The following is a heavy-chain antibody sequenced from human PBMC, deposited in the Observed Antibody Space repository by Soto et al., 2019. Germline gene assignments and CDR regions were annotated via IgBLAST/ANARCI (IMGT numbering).Heavy chain of an antibody. D-gene: IGHD2-15*01. Sequence: QLVESGGDVVQPGRSLRLSCAVSGFTFSSYAMHWVRQAPGKGLEWVAVISYDGRNEYYADSVKGRFTISRDNSKNTLYLQMNSLRAEDTAVYYCARVDIVVVVAAKHFDFWGQGTLVTVSS. V-gene: IGHV3-30-3*01. CDR2: ISYDGRNE. J-gene: IGHJ4*02. CDR1: GFTFSSYA. CDR3: ARVDIVVVVAAKHFDF.